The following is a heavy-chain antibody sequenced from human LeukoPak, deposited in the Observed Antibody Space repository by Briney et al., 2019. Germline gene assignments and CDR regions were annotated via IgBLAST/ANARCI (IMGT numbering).Heavy chain of an antibody. CDR3: ARNAGTMVRGVIPYYFDY. Sequence: SETLSLTCGVYSGSFSNYYWTWIRQSPGKGLEWIGESTHSGDTNYNPSLKSRVTISVDTSKNQFSLKLSSVTAADTAVYYCARNAGTMVRGVIPYYFDYWGQGTLVTVSS. CDR1: SGSFSNYY. V-gene: IGHV4-34*01. J-gene: IGHJ4*02. CDR2: STHSGDT. D-gene: IGHD3-10*01.